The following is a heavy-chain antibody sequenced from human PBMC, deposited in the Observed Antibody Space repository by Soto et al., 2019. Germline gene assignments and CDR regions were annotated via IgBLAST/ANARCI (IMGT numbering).Heavy chain of an antibody. CDR2: ISGSGGST. J-gene: IGHJ1*01. V-gene: IGHV3-23*01. D-gene: IGHD4-17*01. CDR3: TTARGTYGAEYFQH. Sequence: GGSLRLSCAASGFTFNSYAMSWVRQAPGKGLEWVSAISGSGGSTYYADSVKGRFTISRDNSKNTLYLQMNSLRAEDTAVYYCTTARGTYGAEYFQHWGQGTLVTVSS. CDR1: GFTFNSYA.